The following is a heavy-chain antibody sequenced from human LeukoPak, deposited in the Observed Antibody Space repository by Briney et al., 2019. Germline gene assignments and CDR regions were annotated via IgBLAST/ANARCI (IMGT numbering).Heavy chain of an antibody. CDR3: ASTGIAAAGHNWFDP. Sequence: SEILSLTCAVYGGSFSGYCWSWIRQPPGKGLEWIGEINHSGSTNYNPSLKSRVTISVDTSKNQFSLKLSSVTAADTAVYYCASTGIAAAGHNWFDPWGQGTLVTVSS. CDR2: INHSGST. D-gene: IGHD6-13*01. J-gene: IGHJ5*02. CDR1: GGSFSGYC. V-gene: IGHV4-34*01.